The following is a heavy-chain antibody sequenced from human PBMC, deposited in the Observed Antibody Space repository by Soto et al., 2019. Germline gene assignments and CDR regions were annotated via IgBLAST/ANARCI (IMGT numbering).Heavy chain of an antibody. V-gene: IGHV3-23*01. CDR2: IIASGVIT. CDR1: GLTFSRYT. CDR3: AKGLRGPEAGTWYFDL. J-gene: IGHJ2*01. D-gene: IGHD6-13*01. Sequence: EVQLLESGGGLVQPGGSLRLACAASGLTFSRYTMGWVRQAPGKGLEWVSAIIASGVITYYADSVKGRFTISRDNSNNTVYLQMDGLRAEDTAVYYCAKGLRGPEAGTWYFDLWGRGTLVTVSS.